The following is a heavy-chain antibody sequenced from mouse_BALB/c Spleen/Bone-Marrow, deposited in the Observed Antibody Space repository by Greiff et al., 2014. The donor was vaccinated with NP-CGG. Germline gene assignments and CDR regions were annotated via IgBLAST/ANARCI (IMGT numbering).Heavy chain of an antibody. J-gene: IGHJ4*01. D-gene: IGHD4-1*01. CDR2: INPSNGRT. CDR1: GYTFTSYW. CDR3: SREESLGDAMDY. Sequence: VKLQESGAELVKPGASVKLSCKASGYTFTSYWMHWVKQRPGQGLEWIGEINPSNGRTSYNEKFKSKATLTLDKSSSTAYMQLSSLTSEDSAVYYCSREESLGDAMDYWGQGTSVTVSS. V-gene: IGHV1S81*02.